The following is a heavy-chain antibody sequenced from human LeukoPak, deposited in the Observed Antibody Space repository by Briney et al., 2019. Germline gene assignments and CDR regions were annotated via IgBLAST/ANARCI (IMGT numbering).Heavy chain of an antibody. D-gene: IGHD3-10*01. J-gene: IGHJ4*02. CDR3: ARERALLWFGELFGY. Sequence: PSETLSLTCAVYGGSFSGYYWSWLRQPPGKGLEWIGEINHSGSTNYNPSLKSRVTISVDTSKKQFSLKLSSVTAADTAVYYCARERALLWFGELFGYWGQGTLVTVSS. V-gene: IGHV4-34*01. CDR2: INHSGST. CDR1: GGSFSGYY.